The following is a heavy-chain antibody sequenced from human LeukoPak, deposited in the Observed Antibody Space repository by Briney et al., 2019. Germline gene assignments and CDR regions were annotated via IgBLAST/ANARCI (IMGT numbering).Heavy chain of an antibody. Sequence: QAGGSLRLSCAASGFTFSSSAMSWVRQAPGKGLEWVSAIRNNGGYTYYADSVQGRFTISRDNSKSTLCLQMNSLRAEDTAVYYCAKQLGYCSDGSCYFPYWGQGTLVTVSS. CDR3: AKQLGYCSDGSCYFPY. CDR1: GFTFSSSA. D-gene: IGHD2-15*01. J-gene: IGHJ4*02. V-gene: IGHV3-23*01. CDR2: IRNNGGYT.